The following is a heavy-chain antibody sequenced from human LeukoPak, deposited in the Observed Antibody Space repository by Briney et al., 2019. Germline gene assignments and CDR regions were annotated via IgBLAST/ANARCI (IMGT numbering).Heavy chain of an antibody. Sequence: SETLSLTCSVSGGSINSYYWSWIRQPPGKGLEWIGYIYYSGSTNYNPSLKSRVTISVDTSKNQFSLELSSVTAADTAVYYCARQGGGFWYFDLWGRGTLVTVSS. CDR2: IYYSGST. D-gene: IGHD6-25*01. V-gene: IGHV4-59*08. CDR1: GGSINSYY. J-gene: IGHJ2*01. CDR3: ARQGGGFWYFDL.